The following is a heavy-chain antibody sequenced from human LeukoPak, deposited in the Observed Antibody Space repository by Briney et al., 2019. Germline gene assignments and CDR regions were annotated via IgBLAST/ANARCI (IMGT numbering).Heavy chain of an antibody. V-gene: IGHV3-23*01. Sequence: GGSLRLSCAASGFTFSSYAMSWVRQAPGKGLEWVSAISGSGGSTYYADSVKGRFTISRDNSKNTLYLQMNSLRAEDTAVYYCAKGQGMGDYYDSSGYSDYWAQGTLVTVSS. CDR3: AKGQGMGDYYDSSGYSDY. D-gene: IGHD3-22*01. CDR1: GFTFSSYA. CDR2: ISGSGGST. J-gene: IGHJ4*02.